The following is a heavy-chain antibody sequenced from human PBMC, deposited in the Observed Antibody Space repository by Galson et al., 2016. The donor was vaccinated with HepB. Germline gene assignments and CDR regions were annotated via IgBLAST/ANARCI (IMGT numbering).Heavy chain of an antibody. CDR1: GFTFDDYT. CDR2: INWDGTST. Sequence: SLRLSCAASGFTFDDYTMHWVRQAPGKTLEWVSLINWDGTSTYYADSVKGRFTISRNNSNHSLYLQMNGLSTEDTAFYYCATASPVFNNWGRGTLVTVSS. V-gene: IGHV3-43*01. CDR3: ATASPVFNN. J-gene: IGHJ4*02.